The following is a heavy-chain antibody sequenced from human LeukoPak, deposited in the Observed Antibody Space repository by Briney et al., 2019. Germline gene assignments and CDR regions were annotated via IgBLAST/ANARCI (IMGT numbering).Heavy chain of an antibody. V-gene: IGHV3-30-3*02. J-gene: IGHJ6*02. CDR1: GFTFSSYA. CDR2: ISYDGSNK. D-gene: IGHD3-10*01. Sequence: GGSLRLSCAASGFTFSSYAMHWVRQAPGKGLEWVAVISYDGSNKYYADSVKGRFTISRDNSKNTLYLQMNSLRAEDTAVYYCAKWSGSYANYYGMDVWGQGTTVTVSS. CDR3: AKWSGSYANYYGMDV.